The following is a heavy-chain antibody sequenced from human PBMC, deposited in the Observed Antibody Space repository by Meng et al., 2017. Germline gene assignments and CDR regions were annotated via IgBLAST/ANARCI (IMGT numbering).Heavy chain of an antibody. CDR1: GGSISSSSYY. D-gene: IGHD6-13*01. J-gene: IGHJ4*02. V-gene: IGHV4-39*07. CDR2: IYYSGST. CDR3: AMIRIAAAVLDY. Sequence: QRKRQESGPGLVKPSETLALTCTVSGGSISSSSYYWGWIRQPPGKGLEWIGSIYYSGSTYYNPSLKSRVTISVDTSKNQFSLKLSSVTAADTAVYYCAMIRIAAAVLDYWGQGTLVTVSS.